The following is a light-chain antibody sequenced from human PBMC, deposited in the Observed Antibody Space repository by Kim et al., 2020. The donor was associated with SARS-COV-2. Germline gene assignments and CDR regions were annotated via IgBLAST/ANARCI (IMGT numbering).Light chain of an antibody. CDR2: AAS. CDR1: QGIGSY. V-gene: IGKV1-9*01. CDR3: QQLEYYPIT. J-gene: IGKJ5*01. Sequence: ASGGDRVTITCRASQGIGSYLAWYQQKPGKAPKLLIYAASTLQSGVPSRFSGSGSETDFTLTITSLQPEDFATYYCQQLEYYPITFGQGTRLEIK.